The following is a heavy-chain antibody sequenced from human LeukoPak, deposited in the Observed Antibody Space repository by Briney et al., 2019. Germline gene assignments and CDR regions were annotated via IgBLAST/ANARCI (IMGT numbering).Heavy chain of an antibody. D-gene: IGHD3-10*02. CDR2: INWNGGST. V-gene: IGHV3-20*04. Sequence: GGSLRLSCTATGFTFDDYGMSWVRQAPGKGLEWVSGINWNGGSTGYADSVKGRFTISRDNAKNSLYLQMNSLRAEDTAVYYCAELGITMIGGVWGKGTTVTISS. CDR1: GFTFDDYG. CDR3: AELGITMIGGV. J-gene: IGHJ6*04.